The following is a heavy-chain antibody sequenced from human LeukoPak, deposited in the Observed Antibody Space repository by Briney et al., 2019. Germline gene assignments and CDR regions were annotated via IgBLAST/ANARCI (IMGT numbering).Heavy chain of an antibody. J-gene: IGHJ5*02. CDR1: GFTFRDYW. V-gene: IGHV3-74*01. CDR3: TGARGGLGH. Sequence: PGGSLRLSCAASGFTFRDYWMYWVRQVPGKGLVWVSHISSDGSTTNYADSVKGRFTISRDNAKHTVSLQMNSLRAEDTAVYYCTGARGGLGHWGLGTLVSVSS. D-gene: IGHD3-16*01. CDR2: ISSDGSTT.